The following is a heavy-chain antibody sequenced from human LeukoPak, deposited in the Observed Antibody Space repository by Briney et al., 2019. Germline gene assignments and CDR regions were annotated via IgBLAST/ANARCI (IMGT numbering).Heavy chain of an antibody. J-gene: IGHJ4*02. Sequence: SETLSLTCTVSGGSISSGGYYWSWIRQHPGKGLEWIGYIYYSGSTYYNPSLKSRVTISVDTSKNQFSLKLSSVTAADTAVYYCARGLPYGDYSDYWGQGTLVTVSS. D-gene: IGHD4-17*01. V-gene: IGHV4-31*03. CDR2: IYYSGST. CDR3: ARGLPYGDYSDY. CDR1: GGSISSGGYY.